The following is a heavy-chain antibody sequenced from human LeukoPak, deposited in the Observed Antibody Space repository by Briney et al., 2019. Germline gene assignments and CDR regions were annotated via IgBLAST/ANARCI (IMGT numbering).Heavy chain of an antibody. Sequence: PGGSLRLSCAASGFTFSSYGMNWVRQAPGKGLEWVSSISSSSSYIYYADSVKGRFTISRDNAKNSLYLQMNSLRAEDTAVYYCAREVTYYDILTGSPYYYYYYMDVWGKGTTVTVSS. CDR1: GFTFSSYG. J-gene: IGHJ6*03. D-gene: IGHD3-9*01. CDR3: AREVTYYDILTGSPYYYYYYMDV. V-gene: IGHV3-21*01. CDR2: ISSSSSYI.